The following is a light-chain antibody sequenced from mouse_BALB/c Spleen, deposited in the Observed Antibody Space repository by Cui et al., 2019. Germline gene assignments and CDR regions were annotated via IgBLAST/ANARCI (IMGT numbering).Light chain of an antibody. V-gene: IGKV14-111*01. CDR3: LQYDEFPYT. J-gene: IGKJ2*01. CDR2: RAN. Sequence: DIKMTQSPSSMYASLGERVTITCKASQDINSYLSWFQQKPGKSPKTLIYRANRLADGVPSRFSGSGSGQDYSLTISSLEYEDMGIYYCLQYDEFPYTFGGGTKLEIK. CDR1: QDINSY.